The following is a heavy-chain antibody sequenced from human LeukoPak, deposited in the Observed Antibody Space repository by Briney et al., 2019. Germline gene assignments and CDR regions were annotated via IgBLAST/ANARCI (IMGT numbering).Heavy chain of an antibody. J-gene: IGHJ5*02. V-gene: IGHV1-2*02. CDR3: ARGAPHGDYDWFDP. CDR1: GYTFIGYY. Sequence: GASVKVSCKASGYTFIGYYMHWVRQAPGQGLEWMGWINPNSGGTNYAQKFQGRVTMTRDTSISTVHMELSRLRSDDTAIYYCARGAPHGDYDWFDPWGQGTLVTVSS. D-gene: IGHD4-17*01. CDR2: INPNSGGT.